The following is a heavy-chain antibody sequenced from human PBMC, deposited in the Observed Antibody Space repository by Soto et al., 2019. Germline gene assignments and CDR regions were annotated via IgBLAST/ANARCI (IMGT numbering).Heavy chain of an antibody. CDR3: ASSRSHHSYYDSSGYYRT. D-gene: IGHD3-22*01. Sequence: SVKVSCKASGGTFSSYAISWVRQAPGQGLEWMGGIIPIFGTASYAQKFQGRVTITADESTSTAYMELSSLRSEDTAVYYCASSRSHHSYYDSSGYYRTWGQGTLVTVSS. CDR1: GGTFSSYA. V-gene: IGHV1-69*13. CDR2: IIPIFGTA. J-gene: IGHJ5*02.